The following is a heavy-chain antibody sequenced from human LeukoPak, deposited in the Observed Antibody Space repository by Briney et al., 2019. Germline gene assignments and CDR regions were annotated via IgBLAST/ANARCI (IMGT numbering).Heavy chain of an antibody. CDR2: INSDGSST. D-gene: IGHD3-10*01. V-gene: IGHV3-74*01. CDR1: GFTFSSYW. Sequence: PGGSLRLSCAASGFTFSSYWMHWVRQAPGKGLVWVSRINSDGSSTIYADSGKGRFTISRDNAKNTLYLQMNSLRAEDTAVYYCARVGPEGPIWFGEFLPHYYYYYMDVWGKGTTVTISS. J-gene: IGHJ6*03. CDR3: ARVGPEGPIWFGEFLPHYYYYYMDV.